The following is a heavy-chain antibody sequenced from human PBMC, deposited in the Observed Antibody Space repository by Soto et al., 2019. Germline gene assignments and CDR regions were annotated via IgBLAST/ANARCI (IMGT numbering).Heavy chain of an antibody. CDR3: ARGVYYDMSRYYYGGSWFDP. V-gene: IGHV4-28*03. CDR1: GYSISSSNW. D-gene: IGHD3-22*01. CDR2: IYHSGST. Sequence: PSETLSLTCAVSGYSISSSNWWGWIRQPPGKGLEWIGYIYHSGSTDYNPSLKSRVTMSLDTSKNQFSLKLNSVTAVDTAVYYCARGVYYDMSRYYYGGSWFDPWGQGTLVTVSS. J-gene: IGHJ5*02.